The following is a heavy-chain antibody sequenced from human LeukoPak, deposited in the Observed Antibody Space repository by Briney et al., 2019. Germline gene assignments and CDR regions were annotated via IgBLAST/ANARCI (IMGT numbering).Heavy chain of an antibody. J-gene: IGHJ4*02. V-gene: IGHV4-4*07. Sequence: SETLSLTCTVSGAPLSGYYWGWIRQAAGTGPEWIGRIYTNGRPDYNPSLRSRVTISVDTSKNQFSLKLSSMTAADTAVYYCAREAREYEGSGYQYGNWGQGTLVTVSS. CDR1: GAPLSGYY. CDR3: AREAREYEGSGYQYGN. D-gene: IGHD3-22*01. CDR2: IYTNGRP.